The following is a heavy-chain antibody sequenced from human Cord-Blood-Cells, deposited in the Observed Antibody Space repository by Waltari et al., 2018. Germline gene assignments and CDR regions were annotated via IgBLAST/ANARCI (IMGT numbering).Heavy chain of an antibody. D-gene: IGHD7-27*01. Sequence: QVQLQQWGAGLLKPSETLSLTCAVYGGSFSGYYWSWIRQPPGKGLEWIGEINHSGSNNYNPSLKSRVTISVDTSKNQFSLKLSSVTAADTAVYYCARYSWGPYNWFDPWGQGTLVTVSS. V-gene: IGHV4-34*01. CDR1: GGSFSGYY. CDR2: INHSGSN. CDR3: ARYSWGPYNWFDP. J-gene: IGHJ5*02.